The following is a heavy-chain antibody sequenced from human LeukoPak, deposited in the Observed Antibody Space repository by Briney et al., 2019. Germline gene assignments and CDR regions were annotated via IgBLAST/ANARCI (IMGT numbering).Heavy chain of an antibody. J-gene: IGHJ6*03. CDR3: AKGVGGSANYYYMDV. V-gene: IGHV3-30*02. D-gene: IGHD3-10*01. CDR2: IPYDGSNK. Sequence: GGSLRLSCAASGFAFSRHGIHWVRQAPGKGLEWVAFIPYDGSNKFYTDSVKGRFTISRDNSKNTLYLQMNSLRAEDTAVYYCAKGVGGSANYYYMDVWGNGTTVTVSS. CDR1: GFAFSRHG.